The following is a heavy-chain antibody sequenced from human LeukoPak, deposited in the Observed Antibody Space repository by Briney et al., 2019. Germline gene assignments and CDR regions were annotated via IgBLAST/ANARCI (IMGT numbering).Heavy chain of an antibody. CDR2: IYHSGST. V-gene: IGHV4-59*01. CDR1: GGSISSYY. D-gene: IGHD6-6*01. J-gene: IGHJ4*02. CDR3: ARDALYTSSPYFDY. Sequence: PSETLSLTCTVSGGSISSYYWSWIRQPPGKGLEWIGYIYHSGSTKYNPSLESRVTISVDTSKNQFSLRLKSVTAADTAVYYCARDALYTSSPYFDYWGQGTLVTVSS.